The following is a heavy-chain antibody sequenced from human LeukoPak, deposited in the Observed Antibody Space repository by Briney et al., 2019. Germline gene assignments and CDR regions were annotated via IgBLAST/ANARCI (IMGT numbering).Heavy chain of an antibody. CDR3: AREGSGYDFGVYYYYYMDV. CDR1: GGSISSGSYY. J-gene: IGHJ6*03. CDR2: IYTSGST. D-gene: IGHD5-12*01. Sequence: PSETLSLTCTVSGGSISSGSYYWSGIRQPAGKGLEWIGRIYTSGSTNYNPSLKSRVTISVDTSKNQFSLKLSSVTAADTAVYYCAREGSGYDFGVYYYYYMDVWGKGTTVTISS. V-gene: IGHV4-61*02.